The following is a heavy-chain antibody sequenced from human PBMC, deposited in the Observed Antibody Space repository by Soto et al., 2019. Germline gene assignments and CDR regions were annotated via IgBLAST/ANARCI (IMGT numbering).Heavy chain of an antibody. J-gene: IGHJ4*02. V-gene: IGHV3-23*01. CDR2: ISGSGVST. CDR3: AAVMGSDYDYVWGSLTFDD. Sequence: GGSLRLSCAASGFIFSTTAMTWVRQAPGKGLEWVSTISGSGVSTYYTDSVKGRFTISRDNSKNTLYLQMNSLRAEDTAVYFCAAVMGSDYDYVWGSLTFDDWGQGTLVTVSS. D-gene: IGHD3-16*01. CDR1: GFIFSTTA.